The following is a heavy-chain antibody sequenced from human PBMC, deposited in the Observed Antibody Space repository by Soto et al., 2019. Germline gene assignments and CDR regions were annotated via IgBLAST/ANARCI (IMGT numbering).Heavy chain of an antibody. V-gene: IGHV4-34*01. CDR2: INHSGST. CDR1: GGSFSGYY. J-gene: IGHJ2*01. Sequence: QVQLQQWGAGLLKPSETLSLTCAVYGGSFSGYYWSWIRQPPGKGLEWIGEINHSGSTHYNPSLKSRVTIAVDTSKNQFSLKLSSVTAADTAVYYCARGLYSAAGPGFFDLWGRGTLVTVSS. CDR3: ARGLYSAAGPGFFDL. D-gene: IGHD6-13*01.